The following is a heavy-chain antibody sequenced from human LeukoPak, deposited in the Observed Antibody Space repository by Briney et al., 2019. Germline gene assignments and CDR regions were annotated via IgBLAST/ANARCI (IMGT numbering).Heavy chain of an antibody. CDR3: ARGVWFGELLSYFDY. CDR1: GFTFSSYS. V-gene: IGHV3-21*01. CDR2: ISSSSSYI. J-gene: IGHJ4*02. Sequence: GGSLRLSCAASGFTFSSYSMNWVRQAPGKGLEWVSSISSSSSYIYYADSVKGRFTISRDNAKNSLYLQMNSLRAEDTAVYYCARGVWFGELLSYFDYWGQGTLVTVSS. D-gene: IGHD3-10*01.